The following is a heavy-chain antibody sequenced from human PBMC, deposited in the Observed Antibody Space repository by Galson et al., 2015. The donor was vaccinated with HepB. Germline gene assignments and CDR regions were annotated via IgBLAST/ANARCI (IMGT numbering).Heavy chain of an antibody. CDR2: ISSSTTYI. D-gene: IGHD6-13*01. CDR1: GFTFSSYT. Sequence: SLRLSCAASGFTFSSYTMNWVRQAPGKGLEWVSSISSSTTYIYYADSVRGRFSISRDNAKNSLYLQMNSLRVEDTAVYYWARGYNSNWKGVDYWGQGTLVTVSS. CDR3: ARGYNSNWKGVDY. J-gene: IGHJ4*02. V-gene: IGHV3-21*01.